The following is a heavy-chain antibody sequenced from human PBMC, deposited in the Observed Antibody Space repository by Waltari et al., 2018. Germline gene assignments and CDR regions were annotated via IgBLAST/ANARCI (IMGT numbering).Heavy chain of an antibody. CDR3: ARDSSGFDY. CDR2: IKQDGSEK. D-gene: IGHD3-3*01. J-gene: IGHJ4*02. CDR1: GFTFRNNG. Sequence: EVRLVESGGGLVQLGGAVRRPWDAQGFTFRNNGMGWVRQAPGKGLEWVANIKQDGSEKTYVDSVKGRFTISRDNAKNSLYLQMNSLRAEDTAVYHCARDSSGFDYWGQGTLVTVSS. V-gene: IGHV3-7*01.